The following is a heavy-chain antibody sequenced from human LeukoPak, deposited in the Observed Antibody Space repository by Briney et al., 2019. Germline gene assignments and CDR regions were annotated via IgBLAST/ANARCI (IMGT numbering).Heavy chain of an antibody. V-gene: IGHV3-21*01. D-gene: IGHD3-10*01. CDR2: ISSSSSYI. J-gene: IGHJ4*02. CDR1: GFTFSSYS. CDR3: AGITMVRGVIITPGDDY. Sequence: GGSLRLSCAASGFTFSSYSMNWVRQAPGRGLEWVSSISSSSSYIYYADSVKGRFTISRDNAKNSLYLQMNSLRAEDTAEYYCAGITMVRGVIITPGDDYWGQGTLVTVSS.